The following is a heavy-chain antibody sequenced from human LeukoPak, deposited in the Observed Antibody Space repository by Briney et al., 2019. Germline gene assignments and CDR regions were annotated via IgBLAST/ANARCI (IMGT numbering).Heavy chain of an antibody. CDR1: GGSFSGYY. J-gene: IGHJ3*02. CDR2: INHSGST. Sequence: MPSEILSLTCAVYGGSFSGYYWSWIRQPPGKGLEWIGEINHSGSTNYNPSLKSRVTISVDTSKNQFSLKLSSVTAAYTAVYYCARVRQYSSGWYWSSPDTFHIWRQATMHTVSS. D-gene: IGHD6-19*01. V-gene: IGHV4-34*01. CDR3: ARVRQYSSGWYWSSPDTFHI.